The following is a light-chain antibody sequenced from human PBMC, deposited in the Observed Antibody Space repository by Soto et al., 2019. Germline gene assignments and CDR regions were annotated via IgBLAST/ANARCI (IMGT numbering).Light chain of an antibody. CDR2: DVS. V-gene: IGLV2-14*01. CDR3: SSYTSISTYV. CDR1: SSDVGGYNY. Sequence: QSVLTQPASVSGSPGQSITISCTGTSSDVGGYNYVSWYQQHPGKAPKLMIYDVSNRPSGVSNRFSGSKSGNTASLTISGLQAEDEADYYCSSYTSISTYVFGNGTKVTVL. J-gene: IGLJ1*01.